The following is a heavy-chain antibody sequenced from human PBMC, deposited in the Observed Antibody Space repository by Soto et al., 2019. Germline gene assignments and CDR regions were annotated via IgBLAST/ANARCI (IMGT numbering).Heavy chain of an antibody. D-gene: IGHD2-2*02. J-gene: IGHJ6*02. CDR2: INPNSGGT. CDR3: ARSLTEGYCTITGCYTRPLYGMDV. Sequence: ALVKGSCKASGYTISGYYVHWLSQAPVQGPEWMGWINPNSGGTNYAQKFQGRVTVTRDTPTSTAYMELSRLTSDDTAVYYCARSLTEGYCTITGCYTRPLYGMDVWGQATTVTVSS. CDR1: GYTISGYY. V-gene: IGHV1-2*02.